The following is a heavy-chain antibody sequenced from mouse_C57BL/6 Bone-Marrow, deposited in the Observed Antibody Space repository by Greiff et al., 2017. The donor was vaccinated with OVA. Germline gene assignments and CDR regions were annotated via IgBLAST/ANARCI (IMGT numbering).Heavy chain of an antibody. CDR1: GFNIKDDY. J-gene: IGHJ1*03. CDR3: TTSGWYWYFDV. V-gene: IGHV14-4*01. CDR2: IVPENGDT. D-gene: IGHD1-1*02. Sequence: EVQLQQSGAELVRPGASVKLSCTASGFNIKDDYMHWVKQRPEQGLEWIGWIVPENGDTEYASKFQGKATITADTSSNTAYLQLSSLTSEDTAVYYCTTSGWYWYFDVWGTGTTVTVSS.